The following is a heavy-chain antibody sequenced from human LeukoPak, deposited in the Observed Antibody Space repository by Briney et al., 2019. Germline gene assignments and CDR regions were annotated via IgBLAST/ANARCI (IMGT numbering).Heavy chain of an antibody. J-gene: IGHJ4*02. CDR3: AKGGYSGYDLDYFDY. Sequence: GGSLRLSCAASGFTVSSNYMSWVRQAPGKGLEWVSAISGSGDSTYYADSVKGRFTISRDKSKNTLYLQMNSLRAEDTAVYYCAKGGYSGYDLDYFDYWGQGTLVTVSS. CDR1: GFTVSSNY. V-gene: IGHV3-23*01. CDR2: ISGSGDST. D-gene: IGHD5-12*01.